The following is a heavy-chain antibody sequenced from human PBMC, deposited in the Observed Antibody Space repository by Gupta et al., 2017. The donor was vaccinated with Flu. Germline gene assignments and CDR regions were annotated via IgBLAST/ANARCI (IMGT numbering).Heavy chain of an antibody. Sequence: QVQLVESGGGVVQPGTSLRLSCAASGFIFNNYAMYWVRQAPGKGLEWVAIISFEGNTQNCADSVKGRFTVSRDNSKNTLYLQVNGLRSEDTAIYFCAKERVRRSSGYGMEVWGQGTKGSVSS. CDR1: GFIFNNYA. D-gene: IGHD6-25*01. CDR2: ISFEGNTQ. J-gene: IGHJ6*02. V-gene: IGHV3-30*18. CDR3: AKERVRRSSGYGMEV.